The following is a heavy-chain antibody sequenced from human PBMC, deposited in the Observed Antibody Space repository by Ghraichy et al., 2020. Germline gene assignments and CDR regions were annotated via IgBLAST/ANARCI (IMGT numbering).Heavy chain of an antibody. J-gene: IGHJ4*02. Sequence: GGSLRLSCAASRLTFSTYAMSWVRQAPGKGLEWVSAINSGGSSTYYADSVKGRFTISRDTSKNTLYLQMSSLRAEDTAVYYCAKGSSGYSYGGLFDDWGQGTLVTVSS. CDR3: AKGSSGYSYGGLFDD. CDR2: INSGGSST. CDR1: RLTFSTYA. V-gene: IGHV3-23*01. D-gene: IGHD5-18*01.